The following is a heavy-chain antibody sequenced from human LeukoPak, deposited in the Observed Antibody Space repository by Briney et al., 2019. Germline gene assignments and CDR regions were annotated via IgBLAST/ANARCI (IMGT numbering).Heavy chain of an antibody. CDR2: IWYDGSNK. Sequence: PGGSLRLSCAASGFTFSSYGMHWVRQAPGKGLEWVAVIWYDGSNKYYADSVKGRFTISRDNSKNTLYLQMNSLRAEDTAVYYCAKSPSVSVLRFLEWLPDAFDIWGQGTMVTVSS. V-gene: IGHV3-30*02. CDR1: GFTFSSYG. D-gene: IGHD3-3*01. J-gene: IGHJ3*02. CDR3: AKSPSVSVLRFLEWLPDAFDI.